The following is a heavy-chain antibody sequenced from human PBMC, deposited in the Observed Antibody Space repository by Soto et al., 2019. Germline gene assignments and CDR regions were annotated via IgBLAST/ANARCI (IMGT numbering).Heavy chain of an antibody. V-gene: IGHV4-59*01. Sequence: TLSLTCTVSGGSISSYYWSWIRQPPGKGLEWIGYIYYSGSTNYNPSLKSRVTISVDTSKNQFSLKLSSVTAADTAVYYCARDLDGMDVWGQGTTVTVSS. CDR1: GGSISSYY. J-gene: IGHJ6*02. CDR2: IYYSGST. CDR3: ARDLDGMDV.